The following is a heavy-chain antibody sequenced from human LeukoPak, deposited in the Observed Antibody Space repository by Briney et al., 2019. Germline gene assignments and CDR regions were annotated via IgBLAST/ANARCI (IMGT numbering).Heavy chain of an antibody. Sequence: ASVTVSCKSSGFTFTDEYIHWVRQAPGQGLEWMGWISAYNGNTNYAQKLQGRVTMTTDTSTSTAYMELRSLRSDDTAVYYCARDWVGYYYDSSGYYPFDYWGQGTLVTVSS. CDR1: GFTFTDEY. CDR2: ISAYNGNT. CDR3: ARDWVGYYYDSSGYYPFDY. V-gene: IGHV1-18*01. D-gene: IGHD3-22*01. J-gene: IGHJ4*02.